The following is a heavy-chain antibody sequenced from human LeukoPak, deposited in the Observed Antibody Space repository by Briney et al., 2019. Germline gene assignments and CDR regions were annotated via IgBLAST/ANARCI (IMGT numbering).Heavy chain of an antibody. V-gene: IGHV3-9*01. CDR3: AKDMSSGIVAADMDY. J-gene: IGHJ4*02. CDR2: ISWNSGSI. Sequence: GGSLRLSCAASGFTFSSYAMHWVRQTPGKGLEWVSGISWNSGSIGYADSVKGRFTISRDNAKNSLYLQMSSLRTEDTALYYCAKDMSSGIVAADMDYWGQGTLVTVSS. CDR1: GFTFSSYA. D-gene: IGHD6-13*01.